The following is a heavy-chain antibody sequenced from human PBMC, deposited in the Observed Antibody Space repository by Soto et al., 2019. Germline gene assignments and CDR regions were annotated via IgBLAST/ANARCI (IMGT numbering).Heavy chain of an antibody. J-gene: IGHJ6*02. Sequence: GGSLRLSCAASGFTFSSYGMHWVRQAPGKGLEWVAVIWYDGSNKYYVDSVKGRFTISRDNSKNTLYLQMNSLRAEDTAVYYCARVVDYCDPYYYYGMDVWGQGTTVTVSS. CDR1: GFTFSSYG. CDR2: IWYDGSNK. D-gene: IGHD3-22*01. V-gene: IGHV3-33*01. CDR3: ARVVDYCDPYYYYGMDV.